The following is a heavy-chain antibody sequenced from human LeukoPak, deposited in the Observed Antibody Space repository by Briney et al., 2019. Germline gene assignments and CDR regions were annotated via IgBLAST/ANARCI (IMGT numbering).Heavy chain of an antibody. CDR2: IYHSGST. CDR3: VRQYSNNWYDDRGWFDP. Sequence: PSETLSLTCAVYGGSFSGYYWAWIRQPPGKGLEWIGSIYHSGSTYYNPSLKSRVTLSVDTSKKQFSLKLSSVTAADTAVYYCVRQYSNNWYDDRGWFDPWGQGTLVTVSS. CDR1: GGSFSGYY. V-gene: IGHV4-38-2*01. D-gene: IGHD6-13*01. J-gene: IGHJ5*02.